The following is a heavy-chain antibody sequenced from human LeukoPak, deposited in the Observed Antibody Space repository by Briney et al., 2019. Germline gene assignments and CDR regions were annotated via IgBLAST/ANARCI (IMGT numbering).Heavy chain of an antibody. J-gene: IGHJ4*02. CDR3: ARDRGRYYDSRGFYSGYYFDS. Sequence: PGGSLRLSCAASGFTFSTYAVNWVRQAPGEGLEWVSTISGSGDSTYYADSVKGRFTISRDNSKDTLYLQMSSVRVDDTAVYYCARDRGRYYDSRGFYSGYYFDSWGQGILVTVST. CDR1: GFTFSTYA. D-gene: IGHD3-22*01. V-gene: IGHV3-23*01. CDR2: ISGSGDST.